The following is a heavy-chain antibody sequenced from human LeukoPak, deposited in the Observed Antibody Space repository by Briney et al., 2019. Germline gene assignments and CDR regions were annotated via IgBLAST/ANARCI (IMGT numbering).Heavy chain of an antibody. D-gene: IGHD2-21*02. J-gene: IGHJ4*02. V-gene: IGHV4-59*08. CDR2: FYYSGST. Sequence: SETLSLTCSVSGGAVTSFYWSWIRQSPGKRLEWIGYFYYSGSTKYNPSLKSRVTMSGDTSKNQLSLKLRSVTAADTAMYYCARHRFASAVILDYWGQGDPVTVSS. CDR1: GGAVTSFY. CDR3: ARHRFASAVILDY.